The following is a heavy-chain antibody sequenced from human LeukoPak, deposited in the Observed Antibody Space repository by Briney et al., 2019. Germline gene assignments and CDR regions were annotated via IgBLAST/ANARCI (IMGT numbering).Heavy chain of an antibody. CDR3: ARDHSDFWSGYYTAHRAFDI. V-gene: IGHV4-30-4*08. Sequence: PSETLSLTCTVSGGSISSGDYYWSWIRQPPGKGLEWIGYIYYSGSTYYNPSLKSRVTISVDTSKNQFSLKLSSVTAADTAVYYCARDHSDFWSGYYTAHRAFDIWGQGPMVTVSS. D-gene: IGHD3-3*01. CDR1: GGSISSGDYY. J-gene: IGHJ3*02. CDR2: IYYSGST.